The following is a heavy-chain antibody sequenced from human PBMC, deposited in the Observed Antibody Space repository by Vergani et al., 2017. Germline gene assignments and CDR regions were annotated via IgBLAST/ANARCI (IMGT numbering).Heavy chain of an antibody. CDR1: GYTFTSYY. D-gene: IGHD3-22*01. CDR2: INPSGGST. Sequence: QVQLVQSGAEVKKPGASVKVSCKASGYTFTSYYMHWVRQSPGQGLEWLGIINPSGGSTSYAQKFQVRVTMTRDTSTSTVYMELSSLRSEDTAGYYCARDREPYYYDSSGYHRRGVFDYWGQGTLVTVSS. J-gene: IGHJ4*02. CDR3: ARDREPYYYDSSGYHRRGVFDY. V-gene: IGHV1-46*01.